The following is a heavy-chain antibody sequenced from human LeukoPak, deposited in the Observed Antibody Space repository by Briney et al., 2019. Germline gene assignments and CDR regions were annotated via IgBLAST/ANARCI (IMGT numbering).Heavy chain of an antibody. J-gene: IGHJ3*02. V-gene: IGHV3-48*01. Sequence: GGSLRLSCAASGFTCRSYSMTWVRQAPGNGLEWVSYISSSSSTIYYADSVKGRFTISRDNAKNSLYLQMNSLRAEDTAVYYCARDRGSYIPDAFDIWGQGTMVTVSS. CDR3: ARDRGSYIPDAFDI. CDR2: ISSSSSTI. D-gene: IGHD1-26*01. CDR1: GFTCRSYS.